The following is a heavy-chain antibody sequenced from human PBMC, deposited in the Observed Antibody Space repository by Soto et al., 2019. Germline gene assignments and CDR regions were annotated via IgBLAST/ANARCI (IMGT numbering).Heavy chain of an antibody. CDR2: IWYDGSNK. Sequence: GGSLRLSCAASGCTFSSYAMSWVRQAPGKGLEWVAVIWYDGSNKYYADSVKGRFTISRDNSKNTLYLQMNSLRAEDTAVYYCARPRIRYCSGGSCYPSDCDIWGQGTMVTVSS. J-gene: IGHJ3*02. V-gene: IGHV3-33*08. CDR1: GCTFSSYA. D-gene: IGHD2-15*01. CDR3: ARPRIRYCSGGSCYPSDCDI.